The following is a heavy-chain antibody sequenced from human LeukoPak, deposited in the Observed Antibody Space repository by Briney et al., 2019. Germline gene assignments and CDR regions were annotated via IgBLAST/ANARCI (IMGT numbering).Heavy chain of an antibody. Sequence: PSATLPLNCPFSGGSISSSSYYWGWILQPPGTGLEWFGSMYYSGTTYYNPSLKSRVTISVDTSKNQFSLKLSSVTAADTAVYYCARDSGRWRSPPYFDYWGQGTLVTVSS. V-gene: IGHV4-39*02. CDR3: ARDSGRWRSPPYFDY. CDR2: MYYSGTT. D-gene: IGHD1-26*01. CDR1: GGSISSSSYY. J-gene: IGHJ4*02.